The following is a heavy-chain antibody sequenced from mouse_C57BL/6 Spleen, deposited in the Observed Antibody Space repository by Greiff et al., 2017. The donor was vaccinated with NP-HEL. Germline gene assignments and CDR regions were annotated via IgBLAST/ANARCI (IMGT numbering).Heavy chain of an antibody. CDR1: GYTFTSYW. Sequence: QVQLQQPGAELVMPGASVKLSCKASGYTFTSYWMHWVKQRPGQGLEWIGEIDPSDSSTNYNQKFKGKSTLTVDKSSSTAYMQLSSLTSEDSAVYYCARDPRTGYYFDYWGQGTTRTVSS. CDR2: IDPSDSST. J-gene: IGHJ2*01. CDR3: ARDPRTGYYFDY. D-gene: IGHD4-1*01. V-gene: IGHV1-69*01.